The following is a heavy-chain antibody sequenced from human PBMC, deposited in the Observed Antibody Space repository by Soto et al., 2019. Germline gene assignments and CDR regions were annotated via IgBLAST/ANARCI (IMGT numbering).Heavy chain of an antibody. CDR1: GFTFSSYS. J-gene: IGHJ3*01. V-gene: IGHV3-21*01. CDR3: ARSPVGDAFNV. Sequence: EVQLVESGGGLVKPGGSLRLSCAASGFTFSSYSMNWVRQAPGKGLEWVSSISSGSDYIFYADSVKGRFTISRDNAKYLLFLQMNSLTAEYTVVYYCARSPVGDAFNVWGQGTVVTVSS. CDR2: ISSGSDYI.